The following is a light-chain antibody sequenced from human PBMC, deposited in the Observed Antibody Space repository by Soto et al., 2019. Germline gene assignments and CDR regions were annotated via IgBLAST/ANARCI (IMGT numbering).Light chain of an antibody. V-gene: IGKV3-15*01. J-gene: IGKJ2*01. Sequence: EIVLTQSPGTLSLSPGERATLSCRASQSANSNYLAWYQQKPGQAPRLLIYGASTRATGIPARFSGSGSGTEFTLTISSLQSEDFAVYYCQQYNNWPPRTFGQGTKLEIK. CDR2: GAS. CDR3: QQYNNWPPRT. CDR1: QSANSN.